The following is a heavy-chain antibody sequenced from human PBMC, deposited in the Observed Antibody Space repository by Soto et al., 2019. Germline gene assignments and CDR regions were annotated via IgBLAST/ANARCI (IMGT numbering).Heavy chain of an antibody. J-gene: IGHJ4*02. Sequence: SVKVSCKASGGTFSSYTISWVRQAPGQGLEWMGRIIPILGIANYAQKFQGRDTITADKSTSTAYMELSSLRSEDTFVDWCSRDTDTGTCEILDYWGQGTLVTVSS. CDR1: GGTFSSYT. V-gene: IGHV1-69*04. D-gene: IGHD2-2*02. CDR3: SRDTDTGTCEILDY. CDR2: IIPILGIA.